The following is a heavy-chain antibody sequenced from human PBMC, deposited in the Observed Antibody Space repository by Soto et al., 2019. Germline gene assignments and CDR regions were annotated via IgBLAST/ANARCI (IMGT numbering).Heavy chain of an antibody. J-gene: IGHJ3*02. CDR3: AAELYSGGRCCSFDI. D-gene: IGHD2-15*01. Sequence: PVKVSCKTSGFTFSNSAVQRVRQARGQRLEWIGWIIVGTGQTKSAQNLQERITITRDMSTSTAYMELSSLRSEDTAVYYCAAELYSGGRCCSFDIWGQGTMVTVSS. CDR2: IIVGTGQT. V-gene: IGHV1-58*01. CDR1: GFTFSNSA.